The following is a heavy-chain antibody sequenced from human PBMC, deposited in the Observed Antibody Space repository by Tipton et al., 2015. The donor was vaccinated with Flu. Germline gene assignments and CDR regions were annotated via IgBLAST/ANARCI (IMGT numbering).Heavy chain of an antibody. D-gene: IGHD3-10*01. CDR1: GGSISPYY. J-gene: IGHJ3*02. CDR2: IYDRGTT. CDR3: AREPSGWRPLDI. V-gene: IGHV4-59*01. Sequence: TLSLTCTVSGGSISPYYWSWIRQPPGKGLEWIGCIYDRGTTTYSPSLKSRVTVSVDTSRNQFSLKLRSVTAVDTAVYYCAREPSGWRPLDIWGQGTTATVSS.